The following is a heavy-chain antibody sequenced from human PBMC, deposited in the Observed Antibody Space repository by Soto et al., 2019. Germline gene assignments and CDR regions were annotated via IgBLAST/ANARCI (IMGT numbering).Heavy chain of an antibody. V-gene: IGHV3-23*01. Sequence: PGGSLGLSCAAXGFSFSSYAMRWVRQAPGKGLEWVSAISGSGGSTYYADSVKGRFTISRDNSKNTLYLQMNSLRAEDTAVYYYAIDQGVTPILDYWGQGTLVTVSS. CDR2: ISGSGGST. J-gene: IGHJ4*02. CDR1: GFSFSSYA. CDR3: AIDQGVTPILDY. D-gene: IGHD4-4*01.